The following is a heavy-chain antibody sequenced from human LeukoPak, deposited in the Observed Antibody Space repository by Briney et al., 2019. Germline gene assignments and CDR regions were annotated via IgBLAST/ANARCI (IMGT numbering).Heavy chain of an antibody. CDR2: IYTSGST. Sequence: SETLSLTCIVSGGSISSYYWGWIRQPAAKGLEWIGRIYTSGSTNYNPSLKSRVTMSVDTSKNQFSLKLSSVTAADTAVYYCARDTIFDAFDIWGQGTMVTVSS. J-gene: IGHJ3*02. CDR3: ARDTIFDAFDI. D-gene: IGHD3-3*01. CDR1: GGSISSYY. V-gene: IGHV4-4*07.